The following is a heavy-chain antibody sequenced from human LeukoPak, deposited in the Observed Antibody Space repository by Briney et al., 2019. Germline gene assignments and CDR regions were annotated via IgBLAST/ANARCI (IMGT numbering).Heavy chain of an antibody. CDR1: GFTVSSNY. V-gene: IGHV3-66*01. CDR3: ARAHDRGYYYGFDY. Sequence: PVGSLRLSCAASGFTVSSNYMSWVRQAPGKGLEWVSVIYSGGNTYYADSVQGRFTMSRENPKNTLYLQMNSLRAEDTAVYYCARAHDRGYYYGFDYWGQGTLVTVSS. CDR2: IYSGGNT. J-gene: IGHJ4*02. D-gene: IGHD3-22*01.